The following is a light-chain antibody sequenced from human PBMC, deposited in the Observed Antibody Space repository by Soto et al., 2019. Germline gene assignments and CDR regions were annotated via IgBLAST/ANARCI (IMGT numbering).Light chain of an antibody. CDR2: YVS. J-gene: IGKJ5*01. CDR1: QYIASY. Sequence: DIQMTQSPSSLSASIGDTVTINCRASQYIASYLNWYQQKPGKAPNLLIYYVSNLQSGVPSRFSGSGSGTDFTLTIDSLQPEDFATYYCQQGYTSSITFGQGTRLEIK. CDR3: QQGYTSSIT. V-gene: IGKV1-39*01.